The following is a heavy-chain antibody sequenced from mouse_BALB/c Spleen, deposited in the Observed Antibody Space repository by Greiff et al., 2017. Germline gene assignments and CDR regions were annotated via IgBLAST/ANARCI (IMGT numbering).Heavy chain of an antibody. D-gene: IGHD2-2*01. CDR3: TREVTEYFDV. Sequence: EVMLVESGGGLVKPGGSLKLSCAASGFTFSSYTMSWVRQTPEKRLEWVATISSGGSYTYYPDSVKGRFTISRDNAKNTLYLQMSSLKSEDTAMYYCTREVTEYFDVWGAGTTVTVSS. CDR1: GFTFSSYT. V-gene: IGHV5-6-4*01. J-gene: IGHJ1*01. CDR2: ISSGGSYT.